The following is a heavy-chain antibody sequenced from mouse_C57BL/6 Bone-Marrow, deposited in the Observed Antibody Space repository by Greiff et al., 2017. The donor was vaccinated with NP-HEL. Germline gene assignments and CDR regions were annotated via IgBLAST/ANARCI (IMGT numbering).Heavy chain of an antibody. Sequence: QVQLKQSGAELARPGASVKLSCKASGYTFTSYGISWVKQRTGQGLEWIGEIYPRSGDTYYNEKFKGKATLTADKSSSTAYMELRSLTSEDSAVYFCARRTGVYYFDYWGQGTTLTVSS. CDR2: IYPRSGDT. CDR1: GYTFTSYG. CDR3: ARRTGVYYFDY. J-gene: IGHJ2*01. D-gene: IGHD4-1*01. V-gene: IGHV1-81*01.